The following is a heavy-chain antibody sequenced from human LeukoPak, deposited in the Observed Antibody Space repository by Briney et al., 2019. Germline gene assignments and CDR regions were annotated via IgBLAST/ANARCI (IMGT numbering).Heavy chain of an antibody. Sequence: PGGSLRLSCEASGFTFNSYAMTWVRQAPGTGLEWVSAISGSGGSTFYGESVKGRFTISRDNSKNTVYLQMNSLRAEDTAIYYCARGPIVPVADYYFDYWGQGTLVTVSS. CDR1: GFTFNSYA. D-gene: IGHD6-19*01. CDR2: ISGSGGST. J-gene: IGHJ4*02. V-gene: IGHV3-23*02. CDR3: ARGPIVPVADYYFDY.